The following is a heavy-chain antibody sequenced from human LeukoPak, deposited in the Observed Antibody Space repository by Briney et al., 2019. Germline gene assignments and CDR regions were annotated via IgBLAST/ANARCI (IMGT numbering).Heavy chain of an antibody. D-gene: IGHD3-22*01. J-gene: IGHJ4*02. CDR1: GFTFSDHY. V-gene: IGHV3-72*01. Sequence: GGSLRLSCAASGFTFSDHYMDWVRQAPGKGLEWVGRVRNKANSYATEYAASVEGRFTISRDDSKNSLFLQMNGLKTEDTAAYYCARGSRSYYDSRSLDYWGQGTLVTVSS. CDR3: ARGSRSYYDSRSLDY. CDR2: VRNKANSYAT.